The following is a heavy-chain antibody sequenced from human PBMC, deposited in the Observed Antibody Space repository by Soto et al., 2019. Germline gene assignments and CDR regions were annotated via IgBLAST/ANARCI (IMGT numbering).Heavy chain of an antibody. CDR1: GYTFTSYG. CDR2: ISAYNGNT. J-gene: IGHJ4*02. CDR3: ARGATYYDILTGRPAETWNYYFDY. V-gene: IGHV1-18*01. Sequence: GASVKVSCKASGYTFTSYGISWVRQAPGQGLEWMGWISAYNGNTNYAQKLQGRVTMTTDTSTSTAYMELRSLRSDDTAVYYCARGATYYDILTGRPAETWNYYFDYWGQGTLVTVSS. D-gene: IGHD3-9*01.